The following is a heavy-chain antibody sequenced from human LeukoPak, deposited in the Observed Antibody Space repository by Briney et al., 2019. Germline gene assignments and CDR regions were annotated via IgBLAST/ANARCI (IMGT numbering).Heavy chain of an antibody. V-gene: IGHV4-61*01. Sequence: SETLSLTCTVSGGSISSSSYYWGWIRQPPGKGLEWIGYIYYSGSTNYNPSLKSRVTISVDTSKNQFSLKLSSVTAADTAVYYCAREDNGYGYWGQGTLVTVSS. CDR3: AREDNGYGY. D-gene: IGHD2-8*01. J-gene: IGHJ4*02. CDR2: IYYSGST. CDR1: GGSISSSSYY.